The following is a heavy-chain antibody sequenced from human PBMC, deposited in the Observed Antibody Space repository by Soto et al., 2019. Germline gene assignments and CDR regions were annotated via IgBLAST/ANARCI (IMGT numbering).Heavy chain of an antibody. CDR1: GFTFSSYS. V-gene: IGHV3-21*01. CDR3: ARDRGGGSCMDY. Sequence: GGSLRLSCAASGFTFSSYSMNWVRQAPGKGLEWVSSISSSSSYIYYADSVKGRFTISRDNAKNSLYLQMNSLRAEDTAVYYCARDRGGGSCMDYWGQGTLVTVSS. D-gene: IGHD2-15*01. CDR2: ISSSSSYI. J-gene: IGHJ4*02.